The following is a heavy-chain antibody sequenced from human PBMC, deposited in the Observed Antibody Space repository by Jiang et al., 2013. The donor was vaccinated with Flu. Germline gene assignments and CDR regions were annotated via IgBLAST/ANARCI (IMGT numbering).Heavy chain of an antibody. J-gene: IGHJ5*02. CDR3: ARGFLAAAGTGWFDP. D-gene: IGHD6-13*01. Sequence: GAEVKKPGASVKVSCKASGYTFTSYAMHWVRQAPGQRLEWMGWINAGNGNTKYSQKFQGRVTITRDTSASTAYMELSSLRSEDTAVYYCARGFLAAAGTGWFDPWGQGTLVTVSS. CDR2: INAGNGNT. V-gene: IGHV1-3*01. CDR1: GYTFTSYA.